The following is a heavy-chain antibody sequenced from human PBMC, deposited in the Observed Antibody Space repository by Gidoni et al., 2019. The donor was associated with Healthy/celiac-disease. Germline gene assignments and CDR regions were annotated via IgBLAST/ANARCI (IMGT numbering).Heavy chain of an antibody. CDR2: IKSKTDGGTT. Sequence: EVQLVESGGGLVKPGGSLRLSCAASGFTFRNAWMNWVRQAPGKGLAWVGSIKSKTDGGTTDYAAPVKGRFTISRDDSKNTLYLQMNSLKPEDTAVYYCTTPYYYDTSGYYPDYWGQGTLVTVSS. CDR3: TTPYYYDTSGYYPDY. D-gene: IGHD3-22*01. V-gene: IGHV3-15*01. J-gene: IGHJ4*02. CDR1: GFTFRNAW.